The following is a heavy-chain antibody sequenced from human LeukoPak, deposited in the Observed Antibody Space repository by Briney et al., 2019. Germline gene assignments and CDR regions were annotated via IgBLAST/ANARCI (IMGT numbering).Heavy chain of an antibody. Sequence: SETLSLTCTVSGGSISSYYWSWIRQPPGKGLEWIGYIYYSGSTNYNPSLKSRVTISVDTSKNQFSLKLSSVADSDTAVYHCASGSRANFDYWGQGTLVTVSS. CDR3: ASGSRANFDY. J-gene: IGHJ4*02. V-gene: IGHV4-59*01. CDR1: GGSISSYY. CDR2: IYYSGST.